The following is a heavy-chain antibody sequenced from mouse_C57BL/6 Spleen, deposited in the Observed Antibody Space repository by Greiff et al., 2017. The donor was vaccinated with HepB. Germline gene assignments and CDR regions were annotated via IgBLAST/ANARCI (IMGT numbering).Heavy chain of an antibody. D-gene: IGHD1-1*01. V-gene: IGHV1-64*01. Sequence: QVQLQQPGAELVKPGASVKLSCKASGYTFTSYWMHWVKQRPGQGLEWIGMIHPNSGSTNYNEKFKSKATLTVDKSSSTAYMQLSSLTSEDSAVYYCAREGLYGSSYGYWGQGTSVTVSS. CDR1: GYTFTSYW. CDR3: AREGLYGSSYGY. J-gene: IGHJ4*01. CDR2: IHPNSGST.